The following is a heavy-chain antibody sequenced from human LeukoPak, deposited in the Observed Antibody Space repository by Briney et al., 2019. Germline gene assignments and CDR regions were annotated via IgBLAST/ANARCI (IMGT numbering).Heavy chain of an antibody. CDR2: ISWNSGSI. D-gene: IGHD3-22*01. CDR3: AKGGYYYDSSGYYYNSAFDI. CDR1: GFTFDDYA. Sequence: PGRSLRLSCAASGFTFDDYAMHWVRQAPGKGLEWVSGISWNSGSIGYADSVKGRFTISRDNAKNSLYLQMNSLRAEDTALYYCAKGGYYYDSSGYYYNSAFDIWGQGTMVTVSS. V-gene: IGHV3-9*01. J-gene: IGHJ3*02.